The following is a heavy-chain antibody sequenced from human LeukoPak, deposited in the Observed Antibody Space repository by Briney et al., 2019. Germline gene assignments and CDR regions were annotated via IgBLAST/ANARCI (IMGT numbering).Heavy chain of an antibody. V-gene: IGHV6-1*01. CDR2: TYYRYKWYN. CDR1: GDSASSNSAA. CDR3: ARGPFGSLGFDY. J-gene: IGHJ4*02. Sequence: SQTLSLTCALSGDSASSNSAAWNWIRQSPSRGLESLGRTYYRYKWYNDYAVSVKSRITINPDTSKNQFSLQLNSVTPEDTAVYYCARGPFGSLGFDYWGQGTLVTVSS. D-gene: IGHD6-13*01.